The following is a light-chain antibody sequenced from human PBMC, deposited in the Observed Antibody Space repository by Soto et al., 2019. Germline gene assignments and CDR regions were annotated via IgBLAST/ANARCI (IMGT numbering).Light chain of an antibody. CDR1: SSDVGGYKY. Sequence: QSVLTQPASVSGSPGQSITVSCTGTSSDVGGYKYVSWYQHHPGRAPKLMIYGVSNRPSGVSHRFSGSKSGNTASLTISGLQPEDEADYYCSSYTTSSTLVFGTGTKLTVL. J-gene: IGLJ1*01. CDR2: GVS. V-gene: IGLV2-14*01. CDR3: SSYTTSSTLV.